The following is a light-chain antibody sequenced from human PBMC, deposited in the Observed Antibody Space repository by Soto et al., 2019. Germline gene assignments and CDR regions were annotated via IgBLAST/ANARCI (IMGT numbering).Light chain of an antibody. CDR3: QQYNSYSPT. V-gene: IGKV1-5*03. J-gene: IGKJ2*01. Sequence: DIQMTQSPSTLSASVGDRVTITCRASQSISSWLAWYQQKPGKAPKFLIYNASSLESGVPSRFSGSGSGTEFTLTISSLLPDDFATYDCQQYNSYSPTFGQGTKLEIK. CDR2: NAS. CDR1: QSISSW.